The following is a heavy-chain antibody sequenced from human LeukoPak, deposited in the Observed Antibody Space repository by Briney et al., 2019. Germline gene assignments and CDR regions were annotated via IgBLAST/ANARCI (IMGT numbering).Heavy chain of an antibody. V-gene: IGHV4-4*07. Sequence: MPSETLPLTCTVSGGSISSYYWSWIRQPAGKGLEWIGRIYTSGSTNYNPSLKSRVTMSVDTSKNQFSLKLSSVTAADTAVYYCARDPTDFWSGSYYFDYWGQGTLVTVSS. D-gene: IGHD3-3*01. J-gene: IGHJ4*02. CDR1: GGSISSYY. CDR3: ARDPTDFWSGSYYFDY. CDR2: IYTSGST.